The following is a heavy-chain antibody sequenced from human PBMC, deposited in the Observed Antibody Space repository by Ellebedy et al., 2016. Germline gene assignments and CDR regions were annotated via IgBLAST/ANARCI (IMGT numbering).Heavy chain of an antibody. J-gene: IGHJ5*02. CDR3: ARGLYFDSSGYHYWFDA. CDR2: IYYNGSP. Sequence: SETLSLTXSVSGGSIINYGAYWSWIRQPPGRGLEWIGHIYYNGSPKLNPSLKSRVTMSVDTSKNKFSLTLNSLTAADTAVYYCARGLYFDSSGYHYWFDAWGQGTLVTVSS. D-gene: IGHD3-22*01. V-gene: IGHV4-61*08. CDR1: GGSIINYGAY.